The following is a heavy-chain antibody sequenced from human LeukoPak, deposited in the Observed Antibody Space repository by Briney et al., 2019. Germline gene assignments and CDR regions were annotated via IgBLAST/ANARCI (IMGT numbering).Heavy chain of an antibody. CDR3: ARHPSRYSYGSGFDY. CDR2: MYHGGST. Sequence: SETLSLTCAVSGGSISSGGYSWSWIRQPPGKGLEWIGYMYHGGSTYYNPSLEGRVTISVDRSKNQFSLKVSAVTAADTAVYYCARHPSRYSYGSGFDYWGQGTLVTVSS. CDR1: GGSISSGGYS. V-gene: IGHV4-30-2*01. D-gene: IGHD5-18*01. J-gene: IGHJ4*02.